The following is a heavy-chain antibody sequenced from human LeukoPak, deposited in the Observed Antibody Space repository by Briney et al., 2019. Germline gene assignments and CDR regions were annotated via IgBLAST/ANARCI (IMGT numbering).Heavy chain of an antibody. D-gene: IGHD3-22*01. CDR3: ARDGLVADYDTSGYGDY. CDR1: GFTVSSNY. J-gene: IGHJ4*02. V-gene: IGHV3-53*01. Sequence: GGSLRLSCAASGFTVSSNYMSWVRQAPGKGLEWVSVMYSGGSTFYADSVKGRFTISRDNAKNSLYLQMNSLRAEDTAVYYCARDGLVADYDTSGYGDYWGQGTLVTVSS. CDR2: MYSGGST.